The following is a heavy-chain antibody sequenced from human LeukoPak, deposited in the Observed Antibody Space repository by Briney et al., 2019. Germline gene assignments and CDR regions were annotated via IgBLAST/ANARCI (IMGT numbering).Heavy chain of an antibody. CDR3: ARRVTATRSFDY. Sequence: GESLKISCKASGYTFSSYGLSWVRQAPGQGLEWMGWISVYSGNTNYAQMLQGRVTMTTDTSTSTAYMELRSLRSDDTAVYYCARRVTATRSFDYWGQGTLVTVSS. V-gene: IGHV1-18*01. CDR2: ISVYSGNT. D-gene: IGHD2-21*02. CDR1: GYTFSSYG. J-gene: IGHJ4*02.